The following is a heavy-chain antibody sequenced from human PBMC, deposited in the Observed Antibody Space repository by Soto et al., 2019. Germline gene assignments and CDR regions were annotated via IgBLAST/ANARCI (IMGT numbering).Heavy chain of an antibody. CDR1: GGTFSTYA. Sequence: QLQLVQSGSEVRKPGSSVNVSCKASGGTFSTYAISWLRQAPGQGPEWMGGIIPMFGTTTYAQKLQGRVTITADASTSAAYLYLGSLRPDDTAVHSCARHARVGRSRLELWGELSDWGEGALVIVSS. CDR2: IIPMFGTT. D-gene: IGHD3-16*02. CDR3: ARHARVGRSRLELWGELSD. V-gene: IGHV1-69*01. J-gene: IGHJ4*02.